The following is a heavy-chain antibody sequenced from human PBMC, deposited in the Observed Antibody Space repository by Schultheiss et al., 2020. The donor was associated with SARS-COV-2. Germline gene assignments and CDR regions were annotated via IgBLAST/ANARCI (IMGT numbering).Heavy chain of an antibody. D-gene: IGHD3-3*01. Sequence: SETLSLTCAVYGGSFSGYYWSWIRQPPGKGLEWIGYIYYSGSTNYNPSLKSRVTISVDTSKNQFSLKLSSVTAADTAVYYCARDRGGDFWSGYWLGFDPWGQGTLVTVSS. J-gene: IGHJ5*02. CDR2: IYYSGST. V-gene: IGHV4-59*01. CDR3: ARDRGGDFWSGYWLGFDP. CDR1: GGSFSGYY.